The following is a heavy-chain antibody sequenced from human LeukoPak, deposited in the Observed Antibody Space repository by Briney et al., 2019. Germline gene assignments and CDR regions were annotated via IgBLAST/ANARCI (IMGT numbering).Heavy chain of an antibody. J-gene: IGHJ4*02. Sequence: SETLSHTCTVSGASISGDYWSWIRQPPGKGLEWIGYIYYSGSTKYNPSLKSRVTISVDTSKNQFSLKLSSVTAADTAVYYCARQTEYYDSSGPQTFYDYWGQGTLVTVSS. CDR3: ARQTEYYDSSGPQTFYDY. V-gene: IGHV4-59*01. CDR2: IYYSGST. D-gene: IGHD3-22*01. CDR1: GASISGDY.